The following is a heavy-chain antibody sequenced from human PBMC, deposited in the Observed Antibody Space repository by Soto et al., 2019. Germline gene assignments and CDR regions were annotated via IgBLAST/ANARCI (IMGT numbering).Heavy chain of an antibody. D-gene: IGHD3-22*01. CDR2: IDPTDSYT. V-gene: IGHV5-10-1*01. CDR3: ARWDVTQDRSCYHIFDC. J-gene: IGHJ4*02. CDR1: GYSFTTYW. Sequence: GESLKISCQASGYSFTTYWISWVRQMPGKGLECMGRIDPTDSYTDYGPSFEGHVTMSVDRSINTAYLEWSSLKASDSAMYYCARWDVTQDRSCYHIFDCWGRGTPGTVCS.